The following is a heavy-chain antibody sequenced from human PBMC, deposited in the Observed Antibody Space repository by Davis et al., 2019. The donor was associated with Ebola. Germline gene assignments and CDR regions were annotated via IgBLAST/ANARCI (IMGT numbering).Heavy chain of an antibody. V-gene: IGHV5-51*01. CDR1: GYDFTTSW. Sequence: GESLKISCKAFGYDFTTSWIGWVRQMPGKGLEWMGIIYPGDSDTRYSPSFQGQVTFSADKSITTVYLQWRNLKISDSAMYYCAREYSGGWYLDWGQGTLVTVSS. CDR2: IYPGDSDT. CDR3: AREYSGGWYLD. D-gene: IGHD6-19*01. J-gene: IGHJ4*02.